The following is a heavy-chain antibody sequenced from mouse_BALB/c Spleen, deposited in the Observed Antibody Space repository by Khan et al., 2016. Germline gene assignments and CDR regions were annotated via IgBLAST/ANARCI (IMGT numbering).Heavy chain of an antibody. J-gene: IGHJ2*01. D-gene: IGHD1-1*02. Sequence: EVQLQESGPGLVKPSQSLSLTCTVTGYSITSDYAWNWIRKFPGNKLEGMGHISNSGSTSYNQTLKSRITITRDTSKNQVSLQLNSVTTEDTATYSCAIPYVHFFDYSGQGTTLTVSS. V-gene: IGHV3-2*02. CDR3: AIPYVHFFDY. CDR1: GYSITSDYA. CDR2: ISNSGST.